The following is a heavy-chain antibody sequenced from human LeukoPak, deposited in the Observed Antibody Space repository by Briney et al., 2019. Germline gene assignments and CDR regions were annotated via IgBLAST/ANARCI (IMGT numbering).Heavy chain of an antibody. D-gene: IGHD2-2*01. V-gene: IGHV4-34*01. CDR3: ARGLPRYCSSTSCYGGHYYYYMDV. J-gene: IGHJ6*03. CDR2: INHSGST. CDR1: GGSFSGYY. Sequence: SETLSLTCAVYGGSFSGYYWSWIRQPPGKGLEWIGEINHSGSTNYNPSLKSRVTISVDTSKNQFSLKLSSVTAADTAVYYCARGLPRYCSSTSCYGGHYYYYMDVWGKGTTVTISS.